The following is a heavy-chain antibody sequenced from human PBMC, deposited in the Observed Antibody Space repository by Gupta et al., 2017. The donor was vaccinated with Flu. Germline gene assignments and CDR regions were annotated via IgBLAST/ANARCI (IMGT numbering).Heavy chain of an antibody. V-gene: IGHV3-9*01. CDR2: ISCDSGTI. CDR1: GFTFDAYA. CDR3: IKDTAPYYDSSGYYPDY. Sequence: EVQLVESGGGLVQPGRSLRLSYAASGFTFDAYAMHWVRQAPGKGLEWVSGISCDSGTIGYADSVKGRFIISRDNAKNSLYLQMNSLRAEDTAFYYCIKDTAPYYDSSGYYPDYWGQGTLVTVSS. J-gene: IGHJ4*02. D-gene: IGHD3-22*01.